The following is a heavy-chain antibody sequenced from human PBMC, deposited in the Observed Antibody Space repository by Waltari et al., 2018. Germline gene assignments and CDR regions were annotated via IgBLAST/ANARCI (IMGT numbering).Heavy chain of an antibody. Sequence: EVRLVESGGGLVQPGGSLRLSCAASGFAFANYGMSWVRQAPGRGLECVSRISDSGGTTYYADSVKGRFTMSKDNSKNTLFLQMNSLRVDDTADYYCAKSSGSYYEVFDYWGRGTLVTVSS. CDR2: ISDSGGTT. CDR1: GFAFANYG. J-gene: IGHJ4*02. D-gene: IGHD1-26*01. CDR3: AKSSGSYYEVFDY. V-gene: IGHV3-23*04.